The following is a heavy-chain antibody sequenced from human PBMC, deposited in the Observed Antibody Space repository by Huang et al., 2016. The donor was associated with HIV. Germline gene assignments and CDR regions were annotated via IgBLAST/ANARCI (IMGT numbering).Heavy chain of an antibody. V-gene: IGHV4-39*01. D-gene: IGHD3-10*01. CDR2: NYFGGST. CDR3: ARLPGSITMIRGVITDPY. CDR1: GGSIRSDNYY. Sequence: QLQLQESGPGLVKPSETLSLTCTVSGGSIRSDNYYWGWSRQPPGKGLEWVGSNYFGGSTCASPSLNSGGTIPVYTAMKQFSRKMRAVTAADTAVYYCARLPGSITMIRGVITDPYWGQGTLVTVSS. J-gene: IGHJ4*02.